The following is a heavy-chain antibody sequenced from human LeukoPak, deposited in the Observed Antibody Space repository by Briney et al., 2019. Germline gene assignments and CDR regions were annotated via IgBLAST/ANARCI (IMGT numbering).Heavy chain of an antibody. CDR2: INYDGSNR. V-gene: IGHV3-33*01. CDR3: ARWGGTRQFYFDY. Sequence: PGGSLRLSCAASGFGLSNYGLHWVRQGPGKGLEWLAVINYDGSNRYYADSVKGRFTISKDSSENTLYLQMNSLRADDTAMYYCARWGGTRQFYFDYWGQGTLATVSS. CDR1: GFGLSNYG. D-gene: IGHD3-16*01. J-gene: IGHJ4*02.